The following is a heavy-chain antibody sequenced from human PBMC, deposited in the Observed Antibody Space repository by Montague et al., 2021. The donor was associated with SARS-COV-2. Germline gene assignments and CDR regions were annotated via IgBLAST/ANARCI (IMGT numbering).Heavy chain of an antibody. Sequence: SETLSLTCAVYGGSFSGYYWSWIHQPPGKGLEWIGEINHSGSTNYNPSLKSRVTISVDTSKNQFSLKLSSVTAADTAVYYCARDPGGAYGMDVWGQGTTVTVSS. CDR2: INHSGST. V-gene: IGHV4-34*01. CDR1: GGSFSGYY. J-gene: IGHJ6*02. D-gene: IGHD3-10*01. CDR3: ARDPGGAYGMDV.